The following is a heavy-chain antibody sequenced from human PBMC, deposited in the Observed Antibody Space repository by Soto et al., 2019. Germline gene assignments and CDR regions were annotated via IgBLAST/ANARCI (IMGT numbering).Heavy chain of an antibody. V-gene: IGHV1-18*01. J-gene: IGHJ2*01. CDR2: ISGSNGDT. CDR1: GYSFSNYG. CDR3: ARCYCSVGSCFSCWHFDL. Sequence: QDQVVQSGAEVKKPGASNTVSCKASGYSFSNYGMSWVRQAPGQGLEWLGWISGSNGDTNHAQNFQGRVNMTAETSTNTAYMELRSLRSDDTAVYYCARCYCSVGSCFSCWHFDLWGSGYLVTVSS. D-gene: IGHD2-15*01.